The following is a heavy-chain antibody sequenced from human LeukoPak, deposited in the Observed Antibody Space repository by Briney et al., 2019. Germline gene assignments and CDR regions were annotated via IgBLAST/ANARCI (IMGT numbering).Heavy chain of an antibody. CDR1: GYTLTELS. J-gene: IGHJ6*02. Sequence: SVKVSCKVSGYTLTELSMHWVRQAPGKGLEWMGRIIPIFGIANYAQKFQGRVTITADKSTSTAYMELSSLRSEDTAVYYCARGRDIVVVPADPASSSYYYGMDVWGQGTTVTVSS. D-gene: IGHD2-2*01. CDR2: IIPIFGIA. V-gene: IGHV1-69*04. CDR3: ARGRDIVVVPADPASSSYYYGMDV.